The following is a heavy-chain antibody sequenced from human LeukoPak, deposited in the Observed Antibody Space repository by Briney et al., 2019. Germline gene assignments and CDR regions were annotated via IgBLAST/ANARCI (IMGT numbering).Heavy chain of an antibody. Sequence: GGSLRLSCAASGFMFSDYWMSWVRQAPGKGLAWVSRIDYDGITTTYADSVKGRFTISRDNAKTTLYLQMNSLRAEDTAVYYCTNLGWFELWGQGTLVTVSS. CDR2: IDYDGITT. CDR3: TNLGWFEL. CDR1: GFMFSDYW. J-gene: IGHJ5*02. V-gene: IGHV3-74*01.